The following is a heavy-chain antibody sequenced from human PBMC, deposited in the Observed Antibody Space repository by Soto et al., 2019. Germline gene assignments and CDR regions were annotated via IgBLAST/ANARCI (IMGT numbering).Heavy chain of an antibody. Sequence: PSETLSLTCTISGGSISSYYWSWIRQTPGKGLQYIGYIYYSGSANYNPSLKSRVTISVDRSKNQFSLKLSSVTAADTAVYYCARVPDRWGQGTLVTVS. J-gene: IGHJ5*02. CDR1: GGSISSYY. CDR2: IYYSGSA. V-gene: IGHV4-59*12. D-gene: IGHD2-2*01. CDR3: ARVPDR.